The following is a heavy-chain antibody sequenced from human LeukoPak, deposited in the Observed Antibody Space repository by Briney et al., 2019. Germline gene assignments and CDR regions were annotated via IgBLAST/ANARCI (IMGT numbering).Heavy chain of an antibody. J-gene: IGHJ4*02. CDR1: GFTFSSFE. D-gene: IGHD6-19*01. Sequence: GGSLRLSCAASGFTFSSFEMNWVRQAPGKGLEWVSYISTSGSTTYYADSVKGRFTISRDNAKNSLYLQMNSLRAEDTAVYYCAREEGGDSSGWALDYWGQGTLVTVSS. V-gene: IGHV3-48*03. CDR3: AREEGGDSSGWALDY. CDR2: ISTSGSTT.